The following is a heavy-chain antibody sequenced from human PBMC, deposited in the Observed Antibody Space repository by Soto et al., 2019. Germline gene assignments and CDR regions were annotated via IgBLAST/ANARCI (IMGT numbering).Heavy chain of an antibody. D-gene: IGHD6-13*01. V-gene: IGHV1-18*04. CDR3: ARSWYSSSWFYWYFDL. Sequence: ASVKVSCKASGYTFTSYGISWVRQAPGQGLEWMGWISAYNGNTNYAQKLQGRVTMTTDTSTSTAYTELRSLRSDDTAVYYCARSWYSSSWFYWYFDLWGRGTLVTVSS. J-gene: IGHJ2*01. CDR1: GYTFTSYG. CDR2: ISAYNGNT.